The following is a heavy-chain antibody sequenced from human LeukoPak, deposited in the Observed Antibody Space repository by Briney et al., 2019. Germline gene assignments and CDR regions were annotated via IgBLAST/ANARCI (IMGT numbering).Heavy chain of an antibody. CDR3: TREGRGGDAFDY. V-gene: IGHV3-49*04. D-gene: IGHD1-26*01. J-gene: IGHJ4*02. CDR1: GFTFGDYA. Sequence: PGGSLRLSCTTSGFTFGDYAMSWVRQAPGKGLEWVGFIRSKAYGGTTEYAASVKGRFTISRDDSRRIVYLQMNSLKTEDTAVYYCTREGRGGDAFDYWGQGTLVTVSS. CDR2: IRSKAYGGTT.